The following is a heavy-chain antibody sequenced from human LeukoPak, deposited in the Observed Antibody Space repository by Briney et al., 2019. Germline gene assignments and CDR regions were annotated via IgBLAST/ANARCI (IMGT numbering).Heavy chain of an antibody. CDR2: IYYSGST. Sequence: PSETLSLTCTVSGGSISSSSYYWGWIRQPPGKGLEWIGSIYYSGSTYYNPSLKSRVTISVDTSKNQFSLKLSSVTAADTAVYYCARVWSNGDYVDYFDYWGQGTLVTVSS. CDR3: ARVWSNGDYVDYFDY. D-gene: IGHD4-17*01. CDR1: GGSISSSSYY. J-gene: IGHJ4*02. V-gene: IGHV4-39*07.